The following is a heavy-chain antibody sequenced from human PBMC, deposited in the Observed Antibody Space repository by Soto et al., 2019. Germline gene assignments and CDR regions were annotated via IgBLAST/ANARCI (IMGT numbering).Heavy chain of an antibody. D-gene: IGHD2-21*02. J-gene: IGHJ6*02. CDR3: ARVCGGDCHYGMDV. Sequence: QVQLQESGPGLVKPSQTLSLTCTVSGGSISSGGYFWSWIRKHPGKGLEWIGYIYYSGSTYYNPSLKSRVTISVDTSTNRFSLKLSSVTAADTAVYYCARVCGGDCHYGMDVWGQGTTVTVSS. V-gene: IGHV4-31*03. CDR2: IYYSGST. CDR1: GGSISSGGYF.